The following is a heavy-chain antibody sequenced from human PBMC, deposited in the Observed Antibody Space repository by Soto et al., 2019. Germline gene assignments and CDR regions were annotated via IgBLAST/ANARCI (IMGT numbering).Heavy chain of an antibody. D-gene: IGHD2-2*01. Sequence: GASVKVSCKASGYTFTSHGISWVRQAPGQGLEWMGWISAYNGNTNYAQKLQGRVTMTTDTSTSTAYMELRSLRSDDTAVYYCARDQRADIVVVPAASDAFDIWGQGTMVTVSS. CDR1: GYTFTSHG. CDR2: ISAYNGNT. J-gene: IGHJ3*02. CDR3: ARDQRADIVVVPAASDAFDI. V-gene: IGHV1-18*01.